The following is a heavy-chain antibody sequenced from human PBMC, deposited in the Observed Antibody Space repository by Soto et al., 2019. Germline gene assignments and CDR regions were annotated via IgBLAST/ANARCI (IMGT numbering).Heavy chain of an antibody. CDR1: GFTFDDYA. V-gene: IGHV3-9*01. Sequence: SLRLSCAASGFTFDDYAMHWVRQAPGKGLEWVSGISWNSGSIGYADSVKGRFTISRDNAKNSLYLQMNSLRAEDTALYYCAKDLRANDAFDIWGQGTMVTVS. CDR2: ISWNSGSI. J-gene: IGHJ3*02. CDR3: AKDLRANDAFDI.